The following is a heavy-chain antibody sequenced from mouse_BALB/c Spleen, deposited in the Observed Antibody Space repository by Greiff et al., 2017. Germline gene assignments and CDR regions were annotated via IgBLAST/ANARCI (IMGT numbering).Heavy chain of an antibody. J-gene: IGHJ3*01. D-gene: IGHD2-10*02. V-gene: IGHV7-3*02. Sequence: EVMLVESGGGLVQPGGSLRLSCATSGFTFTDYYMSWVRQPPGKALEWLGFIRNKANGYTTEYSASVKGRFTISRDTSQSILYLQMTTLRAEDSATYYCARDWYGNYAWFAYWGQGTLVTVSA. CDR2: IRNKANGYTT. CDR1: GFTFTDYY. CDR3: ARDWYGNYAWFAY.